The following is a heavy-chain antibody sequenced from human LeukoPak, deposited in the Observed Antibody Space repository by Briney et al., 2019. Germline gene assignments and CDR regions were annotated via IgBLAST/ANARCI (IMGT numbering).Heavy chain of an antibody. CDR2: LFNSGTT. J-gene: IGHJ4*02. CDR3: TTTPLWLAFDY. D-gene: IGHD6-19*01. V-gene: IGHV4-61*08. CDR1: ADSINTVSGFY. Sequence: PSETLSLTCTVSADSINTVSGFYWSRIRQPPGKGLEWIGSLFNSGTTNYNPSLRGRVTMSVDMSKSQLSLKLRSVTAADTAMYYCTTTPLWLAFDYWGQGALVTVSS.